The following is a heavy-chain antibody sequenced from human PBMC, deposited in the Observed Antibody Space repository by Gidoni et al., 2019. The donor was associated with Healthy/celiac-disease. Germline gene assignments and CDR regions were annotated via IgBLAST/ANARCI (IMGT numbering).Heavy chain of an antibody. D-gene: IGHD2-2*01. Sequence: QVQLVESGGGVVQPGRSLRLSCAASGFTFSSYGMHWVRQAPGKGLEWVAVISYDGSNKYYAYSVKGRFTISRDNSKNTLYLQMNSLRAEDTAVYYCAKDDGYCSSTSCYGVGDYYYGMDVWGQGTTVTVSS. CDR1: GFTFSSYG. CDR3: AKDDGYCSSTSCYGVGDYYYGMDV. J-gene: IGHJ6*02. CDR2: ISYDGSNK. V-gene: IGHV3-30*18.